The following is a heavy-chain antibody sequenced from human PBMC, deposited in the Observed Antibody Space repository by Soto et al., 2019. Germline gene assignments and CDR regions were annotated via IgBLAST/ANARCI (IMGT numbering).Heavy chain of an antibody. V-gene: IGHV4-59*01. CDR3: ARDSREEGFDY. D-gene: IGHD1-26*01. J-gene: IGHJ4*02. CDR1: GGSISSYY. Sequence: SETLSLTCTVSGGSISSYYWSWIRQPPGKGLEWIGYIYYSGSTNYNPSLKSRVTISVDTSKNQFSRKLSSVTAADTAVYYCARDSREEGFDYWGQGTLVTVSS. CDR2: IYYSGST.